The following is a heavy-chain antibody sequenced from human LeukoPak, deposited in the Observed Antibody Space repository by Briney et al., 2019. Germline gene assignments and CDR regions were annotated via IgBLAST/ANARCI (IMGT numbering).Heavy chain of an antibody. CDR2: IYTSGST. CDR1: GGSISSGSYY. D-gene: IGHD6-19*01. CDR3: ARDLKDNAVAGTEFDY. J-gene: IGHJ4*02. V-gene: IGHV4-61*02. Sequence: PSETLSLTCTVSGGSISSGSYYWSWIRQPAGKGLEWIGRIYTSGSTNYNPSLKSRVTISVDTSKNQFSLKLSSVTAADTAVYYCARDLKDNAVAGTEFDYWGQGTLVTVSS.